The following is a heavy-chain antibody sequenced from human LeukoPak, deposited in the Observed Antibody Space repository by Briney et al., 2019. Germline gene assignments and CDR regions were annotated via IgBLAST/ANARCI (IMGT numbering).Heavy chain of an antibody. D-gene: IGHD2-15*01. V-gene: IGHV1-46*01. CDR2: INPSGGRT. CDR3: ARGPRPRGGPPFDP. J-gene: IGHJ5*02. CDR1: GYTFTSYY. Sequence: ASVTVSFKSSGYTFTSYYMHWVGQAPGQGREGVGRINPSGGRTSYAYKFQGRVTMTRDRSTDKVYMELSSLRSEDTAVYYCARGPRPRGGPPFDPWGQGTLVPVSS.